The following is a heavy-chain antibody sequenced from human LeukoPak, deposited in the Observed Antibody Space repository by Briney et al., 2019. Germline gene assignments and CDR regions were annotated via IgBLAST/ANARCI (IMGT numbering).Heavy chain of an antibody. CDR2: IYYSGST. V-gene: IGHV4-59*01. CDR3: ARVGYCSSTSCYRDYYMDV. Sequence: SETLSLTCTVSGGSISGYYWSWIRQPPGKGLEWIGYIYYSGSTNYNPSLKSRVTISVDTSKNQFSLKLSSVTAADTAVYYCARVGYCSSTSCYRDYYMDVWGKGTTVTVSS. J-gene: IGHJ6*03. CDR1: GGSISGYY. D-gene: IGHD2-2*02.